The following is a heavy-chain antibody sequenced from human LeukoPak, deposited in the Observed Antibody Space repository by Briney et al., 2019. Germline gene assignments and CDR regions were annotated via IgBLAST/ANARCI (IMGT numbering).Heavy chain of an antibody. CDR3: ARLTFHYDGSGYYFDY. V-gene: IGHV4-39*01. CDR1: GGSISSSSYY. J-gene: IGHJ4*02. CDR2: LHYGGST. D-gene: IGHD3-22*01. Sequence: SETLSLTCTVSGGSISSSSYYWGWIRQPPGKGLEWIGSLHYGGSTYYTPSLKSRVTISVDTSKKQISLKQSSVTAADTAVYYCARLTFHYDGSGYYFDYWGQGTLVTVSS.